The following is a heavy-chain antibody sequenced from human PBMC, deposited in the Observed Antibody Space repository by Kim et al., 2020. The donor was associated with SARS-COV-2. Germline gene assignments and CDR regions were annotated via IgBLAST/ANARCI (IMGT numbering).Heavy chain of an antibody. J-gene: IGHJ4*02. V-gene: IGHV4-39*01. D-gene: IGHD6-13*01. Sequence: SETLSLTCTVSGGSISSSSYYWGWIRQPPGKGLEWIGSIYYSGSTYYNPSLKSRVTISVDTSKNQFSLKLSSVTAADTAVYYCAQSWGAAANDYWGQGTL. CDR1: GGSISSSSYY. CDR2: IYYSGST. CDR3: AQSWGAAANDY.